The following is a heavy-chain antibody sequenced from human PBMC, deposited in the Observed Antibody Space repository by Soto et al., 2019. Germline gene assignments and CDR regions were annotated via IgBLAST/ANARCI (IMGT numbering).Heavy chain of an antibody. V-gene: IGHV3-30*18. Sequence: LRLSCAASGFTFSVYGMHWVRQAPGKGLEWVAVISYDGGNKYYADSVKGRFTISRDNSKNTLDLQMNTLRDEDTALYYCAKDGLEYSSSSSVDYWGQGILVTVSS. CDR1: GFTFSVYG. J-gene: IGHJ4*02. CDR3: AKDGLEYSSSSSVDY. D-gene: IGHD6-6*01. CDR2: ISYDGGNK.